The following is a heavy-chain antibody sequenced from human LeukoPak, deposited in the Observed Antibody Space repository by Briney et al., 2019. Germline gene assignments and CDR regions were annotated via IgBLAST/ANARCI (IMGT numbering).Heavy chain of an antibody. CDR1: AFTFSSYW. D-gene: IGHD2-15*01. J-gene: IGHJ4*02. CDR2: IKQDGREK. Sequence: GGSLRLSCAASAFTFSSYWMSWVRQAPGKGLEWVANIKQDGREKYYVDSVKGRFTISRDNAKNSLYLQMNSLRAEDTAVYYCARHTRGYCSGGSDWRGSKSGCFFDYWGQGTLVTVSS. V-gene: IGHV3-7*01. CDR3: ARHTRGYCSGGSDWRGSKSGCFFDY.